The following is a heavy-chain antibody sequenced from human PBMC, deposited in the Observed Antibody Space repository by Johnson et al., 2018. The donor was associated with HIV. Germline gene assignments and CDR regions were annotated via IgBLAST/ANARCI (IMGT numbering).Heavy chain of an antibody. V-gene: IGHV3-30*19. Sequence: QVQLVESGGGVVQPGRSLRLSCAASGFTFSSYGMHWVRQAPGKGLEWVAVISYDVSNKYYADSVKGRFPISRDTSKNTLYLQMNSLRAEDTAVYYCAKERGYDSSGYNRWYVPDAFDIWGQGTMVTVSS. CDR1: GFTFSSYG. CDR3: AKERGYDSSGYNRWYVPDAFDI. CDR2: ISYDVSNK. J-gene: IGHJ3*02. D-gene: IGHD3-22*01.